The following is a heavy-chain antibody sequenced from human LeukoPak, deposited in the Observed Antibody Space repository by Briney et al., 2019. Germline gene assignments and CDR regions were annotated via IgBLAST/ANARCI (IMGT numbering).Heavy chain of an antibody. D-gene: IGHD3-3*01. CDR2: IYFVGSA. V-gene: IGHV4-59*01. Sequence: MPSETLSLTCSVSGGAIHSYYWSWIRQPPGKGLEWIGYIYFVGSANYNPSLKSRVTISLDKSRKQVSLNLNSVTAADTAVYYCARTSASYYYYMDVWGKGTAVTISS. CDR3: ARTSASYYYYMDV. CDR1: GGAIHSYY. J-gene: IGHJ6*03.